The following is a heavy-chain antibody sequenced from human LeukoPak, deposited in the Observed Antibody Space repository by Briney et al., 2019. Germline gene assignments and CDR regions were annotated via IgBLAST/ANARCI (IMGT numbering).Heavy chain of an antibody. J-gene: IGHJ6*03. CDR2: INPSGGST. V-gene: IGHV1-46*01. Sequence: GASVKVSCKASGYTFTSYYMHWVRQAPGQGLEWMGIINPSGGSTSYAQKFQGRVTMTRDMSTSTVYMELSSLRSEDTAVYYCARAHSSSFTPGYYMDVWGKGTTVTVSS. CDR1: GYTFTSYY. CDR3: ARAHSSSFTPGYYMDV. D-gene: IGHD6-6*01.